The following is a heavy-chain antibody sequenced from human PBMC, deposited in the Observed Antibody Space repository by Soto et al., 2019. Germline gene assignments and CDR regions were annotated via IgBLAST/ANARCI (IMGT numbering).Heavy chain of an antibody. J-gene: IGHJ3*02. V-gene: IGHV1-18*01. CDR2: ISAYNGNT. CDR3: ARKARFLEWLSTRPLDNAFDI. D-gene: IGHD3-3*01. CDR1: GYTFTSYG. Sequence: AXVKVSCKASGYTFTSYGIRWVRQAPGQCLELRGWISAYNGNTNYAQKLQGRVTMTTDTSTSTAYMELRSLRSDDTAVYYCARKARFLEWLSTRPLDNAFDIWGQGTMVTVSS.